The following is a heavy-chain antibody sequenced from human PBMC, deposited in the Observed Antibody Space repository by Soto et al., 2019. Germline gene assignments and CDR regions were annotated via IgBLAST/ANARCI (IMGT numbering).Heavy chain of an antibody. D-gene: IGHD3-22*01. CDR2: IIPIFGTA. V-gene: IGHV1-69*06. CDR3: DSSGYQVPGAFDI. J-gene: IGHJ3*02. Sequence: SVKVSCKASGGTFSSYAISWVRQAPGQGLEWMGGIIPIFGTANYAQKFQGRVTITADKSTSTAYMELSSLRSEDTAVYYYDSSGYQVPGAFDIWGQGTMVTVSS. CDR1: GGTFSSYA.